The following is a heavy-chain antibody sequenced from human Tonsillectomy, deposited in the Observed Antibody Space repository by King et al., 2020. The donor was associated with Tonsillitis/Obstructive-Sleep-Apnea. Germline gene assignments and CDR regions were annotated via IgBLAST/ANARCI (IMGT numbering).Heavy chain of an antibody. J-gene: IGHJ4*02. CDR1: GGSISSYY. CDR2: IYYSGST. CDR3: ASGHDFWSGLPIY. V-gene: IGHV4-59*01. D-gene: IGHD3-3*01. Sequence: HVQLQESGPGLVKPSETLSLTCTVSGGSISSYYWSWIRQPPGKGLEWIGYIYYSGSTNYNPSLKSRVTISVDTSKNQFSLKLSSVTAADTAVYYCASGHDFWSGLPIYWGQGTLLTVSS.